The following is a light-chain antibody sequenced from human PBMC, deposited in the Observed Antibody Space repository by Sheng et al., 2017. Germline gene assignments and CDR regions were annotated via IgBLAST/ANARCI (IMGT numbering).Light chain of an antibody. V-gene: IGLV2-14*03. CDR3: SSFTTSETYV. J-gene: IGLJ1*01. CDR2: DVS. CDR1: SSDVGAFDY. Sequence: QSALTQPASVSGSPGQSVTITCIGTSSDVGAFDYVSWYQQHPGKAPKLMLYDVSKRPSGVSSHFSGSKSGNTASLTISGLQVEDEADYYCSSFTTSETYVFGTGTRVTVL.